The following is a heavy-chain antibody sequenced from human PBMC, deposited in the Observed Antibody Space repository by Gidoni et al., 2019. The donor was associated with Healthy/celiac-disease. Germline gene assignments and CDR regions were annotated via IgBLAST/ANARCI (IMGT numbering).Heavy chain of an antibody. CDR3: ARESKQLLVGPYGDY. Sequence: QVIESVSVVAEPVASVTVSCKASGYTFTRYAMNWVRQAPGQGLEWMGWINTNTGNPTYAQGFTGRFVFSLDTSVSTGYLQMSSRKAGDTAVYYCARESKQLLVGPYGDYWGQGTLVTVSS. J-gene: IGHJ4*02. CDR2: INTNTGNP. D-gene: IGHD6-19*01. V-gene: IGHV7-4-1*02. CDR1: GYTFTRYA.